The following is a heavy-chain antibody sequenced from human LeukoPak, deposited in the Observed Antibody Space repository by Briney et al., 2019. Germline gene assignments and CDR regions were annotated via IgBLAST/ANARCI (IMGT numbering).Heavy chain of an antibody. CDR2: FYYTGST. D-gene: IGHD3-9*01. CDR3: ARSKDILTGYCFDY. Sequence: SETLSLTCSVSGASISTSSYYWGWLRQPPGKGLEWIGSFYYTGSTYYKPSLKSRVTISVDTSKNQFSLKLSSVTAADTAVYYCARSKDILTGYCFDYWGQGTLVTVSS. CDR1: GASISTSSYY. J-gene: IGHJ4*02. V-gene: IGHV4-39*07.